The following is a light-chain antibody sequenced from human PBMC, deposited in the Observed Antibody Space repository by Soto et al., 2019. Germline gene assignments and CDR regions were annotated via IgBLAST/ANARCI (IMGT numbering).Light chain of an antibody. Sequence: DIQMTQSPASLSASVGDRVTITCRASQSIRSFLNWYQQKPGKAPKLLIYGTSRLQDGVPSRFSGSGAGTEFTLAISSLQPEDCASYYCEQSHDSPWAFGPGTKVEVK. CDR2: GTS. CDR3: EQSHDSPWA. V-gene: IGKV1-39*01. J-gene: IGKJ1*01. CDR1: QSIRSF.